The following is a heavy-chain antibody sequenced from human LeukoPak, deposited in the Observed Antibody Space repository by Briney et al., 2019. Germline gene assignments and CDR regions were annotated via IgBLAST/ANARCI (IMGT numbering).Heavy chain of an antibody. CDR3: ARDLVTVTKGFDI. V-gene: IGHV4-59*11. Sequence: PSETLFLTCAVSDDSFSSHYWTWIRQPPGKGLEWIGYISYIGSTNYNPSLKSRVTISIDTSKNQLSLKLTSVTAADTAVYYCARDLVTVTKGFDIWGQGTMVSVSS. CDR1: DDSFSSHY. J-gene: IGHJ3*02. D-gene: IGHD4-17*01. CDR2: ISYIGST.